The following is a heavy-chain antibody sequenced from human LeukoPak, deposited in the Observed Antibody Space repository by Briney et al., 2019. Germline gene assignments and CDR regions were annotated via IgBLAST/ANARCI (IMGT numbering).Heavy chain of an antibody. V-gene: IGHV1-69*06. CDR2: IIPIFGTA. CDR1: GGTFSSYA. Sequence: GASVKVSCKASGGTFSSYAISWVRQAPGQGLEWMGGIIPIFGTANYAQKFQGRVTITADKSTSTAYMELSSLRSGDTAVYYCAGSGYSYGDFDYWGQGTLVTVSS. CDR3: AGSGYSYGDFDY. D-gene: IGHD5-18*01. J-gene: IGHJ4*02.